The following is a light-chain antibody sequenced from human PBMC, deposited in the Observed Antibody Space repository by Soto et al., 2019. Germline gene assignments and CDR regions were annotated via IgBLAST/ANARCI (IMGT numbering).Light chain of an antibody. Sequence: QSALTQPASVFGSPGQSITISCTGTSSDVGGYNYVSWYQQHPGKAPKLMIYGVSNRPSGISYRFSGSKSGNTASLTISGLQAEDEADYYCSSYTSSNTWVFGGGTKLTVL. CDR1: SSDVGGYNY. V-gene: IGLV2-14*01. CDR2: GVS. CDR3: SSYTSSNTWV. J-gene: IGLJ3*02.